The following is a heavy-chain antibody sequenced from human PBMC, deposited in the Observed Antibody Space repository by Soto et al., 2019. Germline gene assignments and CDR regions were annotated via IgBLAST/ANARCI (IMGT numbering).Heavy chain of an antibody. V-gene: IGHV4-39*01. CDR1: GGSVTNSSYY. CDR3: VRSRPAVITLAYFAY. D-gene: IGHD1-20*01. CDR2: VYYRGRS. Sequence: SATLSLTCTVSGGSVTNSSYYWGWIRQSAGKGLEWIGSVYYRGRSHSKSSVKSRVTISVDTSKNQFSLNLNSVTASDTAVYFYVRSRPAVITLAYFAYVGPGALVTVAS. J-gene: IGHJ4*01.